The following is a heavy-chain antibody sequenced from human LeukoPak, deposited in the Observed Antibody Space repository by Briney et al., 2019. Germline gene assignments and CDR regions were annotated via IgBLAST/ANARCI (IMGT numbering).Heavy chain of an antibody. CDR3: ARLTVTPYYFDY. D-gene: IGHD4-17*01. V-gene: IGHV1-3*01. CDR1: GYTFTSYA. Sequence: ASVKVSCKASGYTFTSYAIHWVRQAPGQGPEWMGWINVGNGNTKYSQKFQGRVTITRDTSASTAYMELSSLRSEDTAVYYCARLTVTPYYFDYWGQGTLATVSS. CDR2: INVGNGNT. J-gene: IGHJ4*02.